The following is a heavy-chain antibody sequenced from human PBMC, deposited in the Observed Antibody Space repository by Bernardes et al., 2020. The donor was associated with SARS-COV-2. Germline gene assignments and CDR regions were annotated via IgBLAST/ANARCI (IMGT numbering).Heavy chain of an antibody. CDR2: IYYSGST. V-gene: IGHV4-59*01. D-gene: IGHD5-18*01. Sequence: SETLSLTCTFSGGSISNYYWSWIRQPPGKGLEWIGYIYYSGSTNYNPSLKSRVIISVDTSKNQFSLKVSSVTAADTAVYYCARGVTGYSYGYDNWFDPWGQGALVTVSS. CDR1: GGSISNYY. CDR3: ARGVTGYSYGYDNWFDP. J-gene: IGHJ5*02.